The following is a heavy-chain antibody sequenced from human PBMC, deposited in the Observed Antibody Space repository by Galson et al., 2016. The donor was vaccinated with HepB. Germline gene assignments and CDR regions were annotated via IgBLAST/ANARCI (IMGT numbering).Heavy chain of an antibody. CDR1: GFTFSYYS. CDR3: ARVLPAADSYYYYGMDV. CDR2: IGSSSSYI. V-gene: IGHV3-21*01. D-gene: IGHD2-2*01. J-gene: IGHJ6*04. Sequence: SLRLSCAASGFTFSYYSMNWVRQAPGKGLEWVSFIGSSSSYIYYADSVKGRFTISRDNAKNPLYLQMNSLRAEDTAVYYCARVLPAADSYYYYGMDVWGKGTTVTVSS.